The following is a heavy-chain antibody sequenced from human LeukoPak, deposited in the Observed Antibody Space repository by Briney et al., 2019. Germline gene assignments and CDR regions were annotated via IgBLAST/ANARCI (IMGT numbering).Heavy chain of an antibody. CDR2: IKEGGSET. D-gene: IGHD5-12*01. CDR3: ARELYSGFRHSPFDY. Sequence: GGSLRLSCAASGFTFSSYWMSWVRHAPGKGLEWVANIKEGGSETYYVESVRGRFTISRDNAKNSLYLQMNSLRAEDTAVYYCARELYSGFRHSPFDYWGQGTLVTVSS. V-gene: IGHV3-7*04. J-gene: IGHJ4*02. CDR1: GFTFSSYW.